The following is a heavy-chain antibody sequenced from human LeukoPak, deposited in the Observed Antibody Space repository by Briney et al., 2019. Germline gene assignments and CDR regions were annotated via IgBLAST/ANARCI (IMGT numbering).Heavy chain of an antibody. CDR2: IHSDGTT. D-gene: IGHD3-16*01. Sequence: PSETLSLTCSVSGGSLNNYYWGWIRQPPGKGLEFIGYIHSDGTTNYDSSLQSRVAISLDTSKIQFSLRLYSVTAADTALYFCARLNFRGGEALHFDSWGQGTLVTVSS. J-gene: IGHJ4*01. CDR1: GGSLNNYY. V-gene: IGHV4-4*09. CDR3: ARLNFRGGEALHFDS.